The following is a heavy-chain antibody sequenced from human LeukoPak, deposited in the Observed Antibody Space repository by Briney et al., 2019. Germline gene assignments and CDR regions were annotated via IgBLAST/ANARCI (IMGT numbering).Heavy chain of an antibody. V-gene: IGHV1-2*02. J-gene: IGHJ4*02. CDR1: GYTFTDYY. CDR3: ARALYTSRSYLATFSPTNFDY. D-gene: IGHD6-13*01. CDR2: INPNTGGT. Sequence: GASVKVSCKASGYTFTDYYMHCVRQAPGQGLEWMGWINPNTGGTNYAQKFQGRVTMTRDTSISTPYMELSWLRSDDTAVYYCARALYTSRSYLATFSPTNFDYWGQGTLVTVSS.